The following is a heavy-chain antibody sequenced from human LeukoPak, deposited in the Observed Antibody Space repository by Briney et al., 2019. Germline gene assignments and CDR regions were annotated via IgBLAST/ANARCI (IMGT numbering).Heavy chain of an antibody. Sequence: SETLSLTCSVSGYSNSSGYYWDWIRLPPGKGLEWIGSIHHSGNSYYNPSLKTRVIISVDTSKNQFSLKLSSVTAADTAVYYCARDFSTYYYDSSGYWKRNWFDPWGQGTLVTVSS. V-gene: IGHV4-38-2*02. J-gene: IGHJ5*02. CDR1: GYSNSSGYY. D-gene: IGHD3-22*01. CDR3: ARDFSTYYYDSSGYWKRNWFDP. CDR2: IHHSGNS.